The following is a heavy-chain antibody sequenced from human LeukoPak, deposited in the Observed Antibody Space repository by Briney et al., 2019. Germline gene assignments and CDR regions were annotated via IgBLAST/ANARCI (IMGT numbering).Heavy chain of an antibody. V-gene: IGHV3-21*01. CDR1: GFTFSSYS. J-gene: IGHJ5*02. D-gene: IGHD5-18*01. CDR2: ITSSSTYI. Sequence: PGGSLRLSCAASGFTFSSYSMNWVRQAPGKGLEWVSSITSSSTYIYYADSVKGRFPISRGNAKNSLYLQMNSLRAEDTAVYYCARDSSIQSLDPWGQGTLVTVSS. CDR3: ARDSSIQSLDP.